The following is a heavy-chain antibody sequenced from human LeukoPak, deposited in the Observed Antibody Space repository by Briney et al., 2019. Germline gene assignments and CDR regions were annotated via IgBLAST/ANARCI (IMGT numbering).Heavy chain of an antibody. V-gene: IGHV4-34*01. Sequence: PSETLSLTCAVYGGSFSGYYWSWIRQPPGKGLEWIGGINHSGSTNYNPSLKSRVTISVDTSKNQFSLKLSSVTAADTAVYYCARLPTTVTQPYYYYMDVWGKGTTVTVSS. J-gene: IGHJ6*03. CDR2: INHSGST. D-gene: IGHD4-11*01. CDR1: GGSFSGYY. CDR3: ARLPTTVTQPYYYYMDV.